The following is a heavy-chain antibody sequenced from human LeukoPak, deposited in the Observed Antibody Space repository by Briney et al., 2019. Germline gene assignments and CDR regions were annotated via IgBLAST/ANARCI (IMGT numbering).Heavy chain of an antibody. CDR2: INTDGSGT. V-gene: IGHV3-74*01. J-gene: IGHJ4*02. CDR3: ARAPYGDNGYTAEVADY. D-gene: IGHD3-16*01. CDR1: GFSFTSYW. Sequence: PGGSLRLSCAASGFSFTSYWMHWVRQAPGKGLVWVSCINTDGSGTTYADSVKGRFTISRDNSKNTLYLQMNSLRAEDTAVYYCARAPYGDNGYTAEVADYWGQGTLVTVSS.